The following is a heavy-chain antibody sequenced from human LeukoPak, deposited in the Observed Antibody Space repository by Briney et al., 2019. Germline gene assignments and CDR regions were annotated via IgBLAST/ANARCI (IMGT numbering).Heavy chain of an antibody. D-gene: IGHD3-10*02. CDR2: ISSSGGTR. Sequence: GGSLRLSCAASRFTFSSYEMNWVRQAPGKGLEWVSYISSSGGTRYYADSVKGRFTISRDNAKNSLYLQMNSLRAEDTAVYYCAELGITMIGGVWGKGTTVTISS. CDR3: AELGITMIGGV. CDR1: RFTFSSYE. J-gene: IGHJ6*04. V-gene: IGHV3-48*03.